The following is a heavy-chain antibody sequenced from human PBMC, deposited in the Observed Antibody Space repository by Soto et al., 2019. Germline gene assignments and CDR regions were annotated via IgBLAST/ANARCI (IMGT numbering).Heavy chain of an antibody. J-gene: IGHJ4*02. CDR2: IYYSGSP. CDR3: ARMLGATIFDY. V-gene: IGHV4-31*03. CDR1: GGSISSGGYY. D-gene: IGHD5-12*01. Sequence: QVQLQESGPGLVKPSQTLSLTCTVSGGSISSGGYYWNWIRQHPGKGLEWIGYIYYSGSPYYNPSLKSRVTISVAPSKNQFSLKLSSVTAADTAVYYCARMLGATIFDYWGQGTLVTVSS.